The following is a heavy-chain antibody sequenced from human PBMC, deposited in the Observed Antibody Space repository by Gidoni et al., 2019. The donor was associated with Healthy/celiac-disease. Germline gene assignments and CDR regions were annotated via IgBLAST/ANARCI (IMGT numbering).Heavy chain of an antibody. D-gene: IGHD3-10*01. V-gene: IGHV4-34*01. CDR3: AVWFGELLPTALDY. CDR2: INHSGST. J-gene: IGHJ4*02. Sequence: QVQLQQWGAGLLKPSETLSLTCAVYGGSFSGYYWSWIRQPPGKGLEWIGEINHSGSTNYNPSLKSRVTISVDTSKNQFSLKLSSVTAADTAVYYCAVWFGELLPTALDYWGQGTLVTVSS. CDR1: GGSFSGYY.